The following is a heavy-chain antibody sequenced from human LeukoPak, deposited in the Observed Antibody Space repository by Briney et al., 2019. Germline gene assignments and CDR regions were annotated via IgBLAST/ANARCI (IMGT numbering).Heavy chain of an antibody. CDR1: GFTFSSYS. D-gene: IGHD5-18*01. CDR2: ISSSSSYI. J-gene: IGHJ4*02. Sequence: GGSLRLSCAASGFTFSSYSMNWVRQAPGKGLEWVSSISSSSSYIYYADSVKGRFTISRDNAKNSLYLQMNSLRAEDTAVYYCAGDLRYSYGQSPYTFDYWGQGTLVTVSS. V-gene: IGHV3-21*01. CDR3: AGDLRYSYGQSPYTFDY.